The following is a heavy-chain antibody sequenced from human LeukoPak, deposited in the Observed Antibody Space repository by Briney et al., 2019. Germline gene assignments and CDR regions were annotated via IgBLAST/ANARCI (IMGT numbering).Heavy chain of an antibody. CDR1: GFVFSAYA. Sequence: PGGSLTLSCAASGFVFSAYAMHWVRQAPGKGLEWVAFIWYDGSRKYYADSVKGRFTISRDNSKNTLILQMNSLRGEDSAVYYCAKLEWDSSSPTSPLESWGQGTLVSVSS. V-gene: IGHV3-30*02. CDR3: AKLEWDSSSPTSPLES. CDR2: IWYDGSRK. D-gene: IGHD3-3*01. J-gene: IGHJ5*02.